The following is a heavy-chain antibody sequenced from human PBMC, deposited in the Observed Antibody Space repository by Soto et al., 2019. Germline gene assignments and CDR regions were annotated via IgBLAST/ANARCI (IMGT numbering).Heavy chain of an antibody. CDR1: GDTFNFYT. CDR3: ATNYGSGSTHFDY. J-gene: IGHJ4*02. D-gene: IGHD3-10*01. Sequence: QVQLVQSGAEVRKPGSSVKVSCTASGDTFNFYTISWVRQAPGQGLEWMGRVIPMLRMSNYAQKFQGRVTISADKSTSTAYMARSSLRSNDTAVYYCATNYGSGSTHFDYWGQGTLVTVSS. CDR2: VIPMLRMS. V-gene: IGHV1-69*02.